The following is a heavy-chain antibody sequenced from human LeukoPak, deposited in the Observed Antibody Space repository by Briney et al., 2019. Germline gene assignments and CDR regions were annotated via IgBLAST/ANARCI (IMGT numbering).Heavy chain of an antibody. J-gene: IGHJ5*02. CDR2: LNAGNANT. CDR1: GYTVTSYA. Sequence: ASVKVSCKASGYTVTSYAMHWVRQAPGQRLEWMGWLNAGNANTKYSQKFQGRVTITRDTSASTAYMELSSLRSEDTAVYYCATDLGYCTGGTCYPNWFDPWGQGTLVTVSS. D-gene: IGHD2-15*01. V-gene: IGHV1-3*01. CDR3: ATDLGYCTGGTCYPNWFDP.